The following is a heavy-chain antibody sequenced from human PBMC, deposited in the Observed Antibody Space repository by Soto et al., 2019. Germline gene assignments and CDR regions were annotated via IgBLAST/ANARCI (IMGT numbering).Heavy chain of an antibody. Sequence: QVQLQESGPGLVKPSQTLSLACTVSDGSVSRGGYYWSWLRQSPGKGLEWIGNIYYTGRTSYNPSLKSRVTISLETSKRQFSLRLASVSAADTALYYCAREGSYHYFDCWGQGALVTVSS. CDR2: IYYTGRT. J-gene: IGHJ4*02. CDR3: AREGSYHYFDC. D-gene: IGHD1-26*01. CDR1: DGSVSRGGYY. V-gene: IGHV4-31*03.